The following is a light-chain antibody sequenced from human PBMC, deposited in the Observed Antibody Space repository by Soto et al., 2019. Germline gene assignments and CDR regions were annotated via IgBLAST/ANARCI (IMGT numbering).Light chain of an antibody. CDR2: YVS. V-gene: IGKV2-30*01. CDR1: QSLVSSDGNTY. J-gene: IGKJ3*01. CDR3: MQGTHWPLT. Sequence: DVVMTQSPLSLPVTLGQPASISCRSSQSLVSSDGNTYLNWFQQRPGQSPRRLIYYVSNRDSGVPDRFSGSGSGTDVTLRISRVEAEDVGVYYCMQGTHWPLTFGPGTKVDIK.